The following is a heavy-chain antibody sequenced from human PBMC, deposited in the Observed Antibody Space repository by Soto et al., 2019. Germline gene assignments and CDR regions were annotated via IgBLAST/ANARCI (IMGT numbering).Heavy chain of an antibody. D-gene: IGHD3-3*01. V-gene: IGHV6-1*01. J-gene: IGHJ4*02. CDR2: TYYRSKWYN. Sequence: SQTLSLTCAISGDSVSSNSAAWNWIRQSPSRGLEWLGRTYYRSKWYNDYAVSVKSRITINPDTSKNQFSLQLNSVTPEDTAVYYCARVPTDFWSGSLPYYYFDYWGQGTLVTVSS. CDR3: ARVPTDFWSGSLPYYYFDY. CDR1: GDSVSSNSAA.